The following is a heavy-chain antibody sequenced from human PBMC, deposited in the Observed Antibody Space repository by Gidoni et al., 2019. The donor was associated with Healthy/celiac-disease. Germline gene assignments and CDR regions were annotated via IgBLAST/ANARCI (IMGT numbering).Heavy chain of an antibody. V-gene: IGHV4-34*01. CDR1: GGSFSGYY. D-gene: IGHD3-10*01. J-gene: IGHJ5*02. CDR2: INHSGST. CDR3: AREETTPPLLWFGAGSWFDP. Sequence: QVQLQQWGAGLLKPSETLSLTCAVYGGSFSGYYWSWIRQPPGKGLEWIGEINHSGSTNYNPSLKSRVTISVDTSKNQFSLKLSSVTAADTAVYYCAREETTPPLLWFGAGSWFDPWGQGTLVTVSS.